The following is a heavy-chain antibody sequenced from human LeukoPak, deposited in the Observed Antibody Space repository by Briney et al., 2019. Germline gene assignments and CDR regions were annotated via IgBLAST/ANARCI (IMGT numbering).Heavy chain of an antibody. CDR2: IGSGGLTT. CDR3: AKSGATIWTFNY. V-gene: IGHV3-23*01. Sequence: GGSLRLSCAASGFTFSSYAMSWVRQAPGKGLEWVSGIGSGGLTTYYTGSVKGRFTISRDNSKNTLYLQVNSLRADDTAIYYCAKSGATIWTFNYWGQGALVTISS. CDR1: GFTFSSYA. D-gene: IGHD5-12*01. J-gene: IGHJ4*02.